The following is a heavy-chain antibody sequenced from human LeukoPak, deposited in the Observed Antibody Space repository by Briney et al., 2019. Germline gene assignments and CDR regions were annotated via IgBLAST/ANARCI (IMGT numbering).Heavy chain of an antibody. J-gene: IGHJ4*02. CDR3: AKDPQRKPKYYDILTGLED. V-gene: IGHV3-30*18. D-gene: IGHD3-9*01. CDR1: GFTFSSYG. Sequence: GVSLRLSCAACGFTFSSYGMHWVRQAPGKGLEWVAVISYDGSNKYYADSVKGRFTISRDNSKNTLYLQMNSLRAEDTAVYYCAKDPQRKPKYYDILTGLEDWGQGTLVTGPS. CDR2: ISYDGSNK.